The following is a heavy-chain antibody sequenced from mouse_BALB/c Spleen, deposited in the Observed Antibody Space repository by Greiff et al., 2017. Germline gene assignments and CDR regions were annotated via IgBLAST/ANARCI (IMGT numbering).Heavy chain of an antibody. V-gene: IGHV5-9-3*01. J-gene: IGHJ4*01. CDR3: ARHGENSLLRRAMDY. CDR1: GFTFSSYA. CDR2: ISIGGSYT. Sequence: EVQGVESGGGLVKPGGSLKLSCVASGFTFSSYAMSWVRQPPEKRLEWVATISIGGSYTYYPYSVKGRFTISRDNAKNTLYLQMRRLRSEDTAMDYCARHGENSLLRRAMDYWGQGTSVTVSS. D-gene: IGHD1-2*01.